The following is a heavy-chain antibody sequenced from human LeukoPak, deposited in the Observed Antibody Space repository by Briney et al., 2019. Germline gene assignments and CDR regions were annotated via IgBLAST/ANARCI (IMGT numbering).Heavy chain of an antibody. J-gene: IGHJ5*02. V-gene: IGHV1-24*01. CDR3: AREDRHMNWFDP. CDR2: FDPEDGET. CDR1: GYTLTELS. Sequence: ASVKVSCKVSGYTLTELSMHWVRQAPGEGLEWMGGFDPEDGETIYAQKFQGRVTMTEDTSTDTAYMELSSLRSEDTAVYYCAREDRHMNWFDPWGQGTLVTVSS.